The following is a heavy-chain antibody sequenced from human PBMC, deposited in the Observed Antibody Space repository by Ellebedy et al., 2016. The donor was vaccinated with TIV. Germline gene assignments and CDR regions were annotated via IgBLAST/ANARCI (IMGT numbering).Heavy chain of an antibody. CDR1: GFTFSSYA. J-gene: IGHJ4*02. Sequence: GESLKISXAASGFTFSSYAMSWVRQAPGKGLEWVSGISGNGGKRYYADLVEGRFTISRDNSKNTLYLQMNSLRAEDTAVYYCARLAADFWSGYTDYWGQGTLVTVSS. D-gene: IGHD3-3*01. V-gene: IGHV3-23*01. CDR2: ISGNGGKR. CDR3: ARLAADFWSGYTDY.